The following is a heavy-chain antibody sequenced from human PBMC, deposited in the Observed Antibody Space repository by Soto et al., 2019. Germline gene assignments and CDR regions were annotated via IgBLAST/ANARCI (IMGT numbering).Heavy chain of an antibody. CDR1: GGSISSYY. D-gene: IGHD4-17*01. J-gene: IGHJ6*03. V-gene: IGHV4-59*01. CDR3: ARAIPHSTVTTYYYYYYMDV. Sequence: SETLSLTCTVSGGSISSYYWSWIRQPPGKGLEWIGDIYYSGSTNYNPSLKSRVTISVDTSKNQFSLKLSSVTAADTAVYYCARAIPHSTVTTYYYYYYMDVWGKGTTVTVSS. CDR2: IYYSGST.